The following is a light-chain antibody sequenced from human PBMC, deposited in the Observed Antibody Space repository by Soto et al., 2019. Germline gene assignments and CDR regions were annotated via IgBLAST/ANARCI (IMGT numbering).Light chain of an antibody. CDR2: EVY. Sequence: QSVLTQPASVSGSPGQSITISCTGTSSDVGIYNYVSWYQQHPGKAPKLIICEVYNRPSGVSKRFSGSKSGNTASLTISGLRPEDEADYYCTSFTTSSIWVFGGGTKLTVL. V-gene: IGLV2-14*01. CDR1: SSDVGIYNY. J-gene: IGLJ3*02. CDR3: TSFTTSSIWV.